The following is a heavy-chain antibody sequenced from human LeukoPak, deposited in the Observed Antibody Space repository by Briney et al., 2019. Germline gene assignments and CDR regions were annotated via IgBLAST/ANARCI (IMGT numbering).Heavy chain of an antibody. CDR3: AREEGAFDI. V-gene: IGHV3-23*01. CDR1: GFTFSSYA. CDR2: ISGGGSST. Sequence: GGSLRLSCAASGFTFSSYAMNWVRQAPGKGLEWVSAISGGGSSTYYADSVKGRFTISRDNSKNTLYLQMNSLRAEDTAVYYCAREEGAFDIWGQGTMVTVSS. J-gene: IGHJ3*02.